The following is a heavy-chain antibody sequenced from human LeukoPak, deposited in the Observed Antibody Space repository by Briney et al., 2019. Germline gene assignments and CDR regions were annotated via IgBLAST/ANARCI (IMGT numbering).Heavy chain of an antibody. J-gene: IGHJ6*03. V-gene: IGHV4-38-2*02. CDR2: IYYSGST. CDR1: GYSISSGYY. Sequence: SETLSLTCTVSGYSISSGYYWGWIRQPPGKGLEWIGYIYYSGSTYYNPSLRSRVTISVDTSKNQFSLKLSSVTAADTAVYYCARSSEGRYYYDSSGYSYYYYYMDVWGKGTTVTISS. CDR3: ARSSEGRYYYDSSGYSYYYYYMDV. D-gene: IGHD3-22*01.